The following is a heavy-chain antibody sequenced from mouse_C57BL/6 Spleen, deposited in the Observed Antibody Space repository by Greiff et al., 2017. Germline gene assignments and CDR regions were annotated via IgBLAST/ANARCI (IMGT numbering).Heavy chain of an antibody. V-gene: IGHV1-52*01. CDR2: IDPSDSET. CDR3: ARLGYDYDGGFAY. D-gene: IGHD2-4*01. CDR1: GYTFTSYW. Sequence: QVQLQQSGAELVRPGSSVKLSCKASGYTFTSYWMHWVKQRPIQGLEWIGNIDPSDSETHYNQKFKDKATLTVDKSSSTAYMQLSSLTSEDSAVYYCARLGYDYDGGFAYWGQGTLVTVSA. J-gene: IGHJ3*01.